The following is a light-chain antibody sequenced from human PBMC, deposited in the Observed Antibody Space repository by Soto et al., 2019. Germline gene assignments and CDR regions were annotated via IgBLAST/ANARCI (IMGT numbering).Light chain of an antibody. J-gene: IGKJ1*01. V-gene: IGKV3-15*01. CDR2: EAS. Sequence: EIVMTQSPASLSVSPGERASLSCRASQSVRSSLAWYQQKPGQAPRLLIYEASMGATGAPARFSGSGSGTEFTLTISSLQSEDIAIYYCQQYSKWPRTFGQGTKVEIK. CDR3: QQYSKWPRT. CDR1: QSVRSS.